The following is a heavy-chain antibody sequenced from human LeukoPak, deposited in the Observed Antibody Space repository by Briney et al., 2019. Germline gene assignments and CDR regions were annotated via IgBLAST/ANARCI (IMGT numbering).Heavy chain of an antibody. V-gene: IGHV4-34*01. CDR2: INHSGST. D-gene: IGHD3-10*01. J-gene: IGHJ4*02. CDR3: ARVLGVIIIDY. Sequence: PSETLSLTCAVYGGSFSGYYRSWIRQPPGKGLEWIGEINHSGSTNYNPSLKSRVTISVDTSKNQFSLKLSSVTAADTAVYYCARVLGVIIIDYWGQGTLVTVSS. CDR1: GGSFSGYY.